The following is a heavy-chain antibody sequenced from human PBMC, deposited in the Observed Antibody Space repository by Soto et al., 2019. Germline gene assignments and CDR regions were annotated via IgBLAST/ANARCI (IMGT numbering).Heavy chain of an antibody. Sequence: SGPTLVKPTQTLTLTCTFSGFSLSTSGVGVGWIRQPPGKALEWLALIYWDDDKRHSPSLKSRLTITKDTSKNQVVLTMTNMDPVDSATYYCAHSRRSTYGLSLMVRRGGGYYFNYWGQGTLVTVSS. CDR3: AHSRRSTYGLSLMVRRGGGYYFNY. CDR2: IYWDDDK. CDR1: GFSLSTSGVG. V-gene: IGHV2-5*02. J-gene: IGHJ4*02. D-gene: IGHD3-10*01.